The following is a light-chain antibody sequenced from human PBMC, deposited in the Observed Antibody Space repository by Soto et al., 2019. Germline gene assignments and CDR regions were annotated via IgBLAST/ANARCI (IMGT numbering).Light chain of an antibody. J-gene: IGKJ4*01. Sequence: IVLTQSPGTLSLSPGESATLSYRASQSVSSNYLAWYQQKPGQAPRFLIYGASSRATGIPDRFSGSGSGTDFTLTISRPEPEDFAVYYCQQYGRSPLTFGGGTKVDIK. CDR1: QSVSSNY. CDR2: GAS. CDR3: QQYGRSPLT. V-gene: IGKV3-20*01.